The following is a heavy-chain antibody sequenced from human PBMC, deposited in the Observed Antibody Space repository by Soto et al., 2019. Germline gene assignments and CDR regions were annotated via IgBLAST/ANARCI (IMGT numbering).Heavy chain of an antibody. CDR2: FDPEDGET. Sequence: ASVKVSGKVSGYTLTELSMHWVRQAPGKGLEWMGGFDPEDGETIYAQKFQGRVTMTEDTSTDTAYMELSSLRSEDTAVYYCATEEQLRRAFDIWGQGTMVTVSS. V-gene: IGHV1-24*01. J-gene: IGHJ3*02. CDR1: GYTLTELS. D-gene: IGHD6-6*01. CDR3: ATEEQLRRAFDI.